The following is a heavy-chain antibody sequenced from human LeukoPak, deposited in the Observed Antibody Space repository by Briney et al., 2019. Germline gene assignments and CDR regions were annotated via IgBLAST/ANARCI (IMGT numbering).Heavy chain of an antibody. CDR2: INHSGST. CDR3: ASLRPVDCGSTSCYGGEDFDY. J-gene: IGHJ4*02. D-gene: IGHD2-2*01. Sequence: SETLSLTCAVYGGSFSGYYWSWIRQPPGKGLQWIGEINHSGSTNYNPSLKSRVTISVDTSKNQFSLKLSSVTAADTAVYYCASLRPVDCGSTSCYGGEDFDYWGQGTLVTVSS. CDR1: GGSFSGYY. V-gene: IGHV4-34*01.